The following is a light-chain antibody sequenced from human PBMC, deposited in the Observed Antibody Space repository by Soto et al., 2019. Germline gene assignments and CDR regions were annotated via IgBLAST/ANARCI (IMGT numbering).Light chain of an antibody. V-gene: IGLV2-8*01. J-gene: IGLJ3*02. CDR2: EVV. Sequence: SVLTQPPSASGSPGQSVTISCTGTKNDIGVYDFVSWYQHHPGKAPRLIIYEVVQRPSGVPDRFSGSKSGNTASLTISGLQVEDEAEYFCGSFTTSRIWGFGGGTKVTVL. CDR1: KNDIGVYDF. CDR3: GSFTTSRIWG.